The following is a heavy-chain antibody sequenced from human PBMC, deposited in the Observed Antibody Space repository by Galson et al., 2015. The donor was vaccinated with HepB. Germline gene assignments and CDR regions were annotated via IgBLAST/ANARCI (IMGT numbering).Heavy chain of an antibody. CDR2: IIPIFGTA. V-gene: IGHV1-69*13. CDR3: ARGSEEQEMATYYFDY. Sequence: SVKVSCKASGGAFSSYAISWVRQAPGQGLEWMGGIIPIFGTANYAQKFQGRVTITADESTSTAYMELSSLRSEDTAVYYCARGSEEQEMATYYFDYWGQGTLVTVSS. J-gene: IGHJ4*02. D-gene: IGHD5-24*01. CDR1: GGAFSSYA.